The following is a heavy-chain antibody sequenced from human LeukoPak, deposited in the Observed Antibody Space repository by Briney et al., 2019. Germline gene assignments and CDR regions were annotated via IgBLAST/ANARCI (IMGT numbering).Heavy chain of an antibody. D-gene: IGHD3-3*01. CDR2: IYYSGST. CDR1: GGSIRSGDYY. J-gene: IGHJ5*02. CDR3: ARDKSGYYHDPYNWFDP. Sequence: SQTLSLTCTVSGGSIRSGDYYWSWIRQPPGKGLEWIGYIYYSGSTYYNPSLKSRVTISVDTSKNQFPLKLTSVTAADTAVYYCARDKSGYYHDPYNWFDPWGQGTLVTVSS. V-gene: IGHV4-30-4*01.